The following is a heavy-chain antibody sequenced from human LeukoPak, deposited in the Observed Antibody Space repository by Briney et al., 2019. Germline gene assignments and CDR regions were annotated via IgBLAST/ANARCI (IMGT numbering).Heavy chain of an antibody. J-gene: IGHJ5*02. CDR3: AREYYDILTGYYTYNWFDP. D-gene: IGHD3-9*01. V-gene: IGHV1-2*02. CDR2: INPNSGGT. Sequence: GASVRVSCKASGYTFTGYYMHWVRQAPGQGLEWMGWINPNSGGTNYAQKFQGRVTMTRDTSISTAYMELSRLRSDDTAVYYCAREYYDILTGYYTYNWFDPWGQGTLVTVSS. CDR1: GYTFTGYY.